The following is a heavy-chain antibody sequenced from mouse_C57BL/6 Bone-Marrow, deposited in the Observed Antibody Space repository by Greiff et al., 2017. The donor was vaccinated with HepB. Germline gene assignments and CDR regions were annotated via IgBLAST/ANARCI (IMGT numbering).Heavy chain of an antibody. CDR2: IDPENGDT. Sequence: EVMLVESGAELVRPGASVKLSCTASGFNIKDDYMHWVKQRPEQGLEWIGWIDPENGDTEYASKFQGKATITAETSANTAYLQLSSLTYEDTAVYDCTSFGSSYDWFAYWGQGTLVTVSA. V-gene: IGHV14-4*01. CDR3: TSFGSSYDWFAY. D-gene: IGHD1-1*01. CDR1: GFNIKDDY. J-gene: IGHJ3*01.